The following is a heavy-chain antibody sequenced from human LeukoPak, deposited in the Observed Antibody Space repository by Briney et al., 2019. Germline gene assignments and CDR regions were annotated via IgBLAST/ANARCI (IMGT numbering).Heavy chain of an antibody. V-gene: IGHV4-59*08. J-gene: IGHJ4*02. CDR1: GGSISSYY. D-gene: IGHD1-26*01. CDR2: IYYSGST. CDR3: AGWYSGSWGGLFDY. Sequence: SATLSLTCPVSGGSISSYYWGWIRPPPGKGLEWVGYIYYSGSTNYNPSLKSRVTISVDTSKNQFSLKLSSVTAADTAVYYCAGWYSGSWGGLFDYWGQGTLVTVSS.